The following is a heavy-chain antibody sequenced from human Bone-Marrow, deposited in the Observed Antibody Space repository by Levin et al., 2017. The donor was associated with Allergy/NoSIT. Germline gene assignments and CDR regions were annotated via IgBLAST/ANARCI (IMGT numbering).Heavy chain of an antibody. V-gene: IGHV3-30*18. CDR3: AKDIRRRQLLVYGLDV. CDR1: GFTFSDYG. Sequence: LTCVASGFTFSDYGMYWVRQAPGKGLEWVAIISYDETNKYYGESMKGRVSISRDDSKNTLFLEINFLRAEDTAVYYCAKDIRRRQLLVYGLDVWGQGTTVTVSS. CDR2: ISYDETNK. J-gene: IGHJ6*02. D-gene: IGHD2-2*01.